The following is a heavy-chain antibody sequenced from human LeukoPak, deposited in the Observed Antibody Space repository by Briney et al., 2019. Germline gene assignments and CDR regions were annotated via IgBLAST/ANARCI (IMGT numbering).Heavy chain of an antibody. V-gene: IGHV3-23*01. J-gene: IGHJ4*02. Sequence: GGSLRLSCAASEFTFSRYAMSWVRQAPGQGLEWVSAVSGGGGSRYYADSVKGRFTISRDNSKNTLYLQMDSLRAEDTAVYHCARSKTTAAAGVGGTFDYWGQGTLVTVSS. CDR1: EFTFSRYA. CDR3: ARSKTTAAAGVGGTFDY. D-gene: IGHD6-13*01. CDR2: VSGGGGSR.